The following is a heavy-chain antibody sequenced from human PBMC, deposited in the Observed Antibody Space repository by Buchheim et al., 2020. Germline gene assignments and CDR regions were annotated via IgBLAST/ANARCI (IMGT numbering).Heavy chain of an antibody. V-gene: IGHV3-23*01. CDR3: ARAKGEYCSGGNCYSRVFDY. D-gene: IGHD2-15*01. CDR1: GFTFSSFA. Sequence: EVQLLESGGGLVQPGGSLRFSCAASGFTFSSFAMSWVRQAPGKGLEWVSTLTGSGGSTYYADSVKGRFTISRDNSKNTLYLQVNSLRADDTAVYYCARAKGEYCSGGNCYSRVFDYWGQGTL. J-gene: IGHJ4*02. CDR2: LTGSGGST.